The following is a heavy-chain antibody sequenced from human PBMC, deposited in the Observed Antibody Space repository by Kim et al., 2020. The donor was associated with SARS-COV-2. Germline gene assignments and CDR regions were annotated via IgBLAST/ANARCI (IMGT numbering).Heavy chain of an antibody. J-gene: IGHJ6*02. Sequence: SETLSLTCAVYGGSFSNYHWSWLRQPPGKRPEWIGEISHSGGTNYNPSLKSRVTMSIVTSKNQFSLRLNSVTAADTAVYYCSRGLKVDVWGQGTTVIVSS. V-gene: IGHV4-34*01. CDR2: ISHSGGT. CDR3: SRGLKVDV. CDR1: GGSFSNYH.